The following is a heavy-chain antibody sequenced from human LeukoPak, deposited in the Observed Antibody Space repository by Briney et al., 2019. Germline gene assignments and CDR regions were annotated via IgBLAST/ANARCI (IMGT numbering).Heavy chain of an antibody. J-gene: IGHJ3*02. D-gene: IGHD3-22*01. CDR2: INPNSGGT. Sequence: ASVKVSCKASGGTFSSYAISWVRQAPGQGLEWMGWINPNSGGTNYAQKFQGRVTMIRDTSISTAYMELSRLRSDDTAVYYCARDPGDSSVAFDIWGQGTMVTVSS. CDR3: ARDPGDSSVAFDI. CDR1: GGTFSSYA. V-gene: IGHV1-2*02.